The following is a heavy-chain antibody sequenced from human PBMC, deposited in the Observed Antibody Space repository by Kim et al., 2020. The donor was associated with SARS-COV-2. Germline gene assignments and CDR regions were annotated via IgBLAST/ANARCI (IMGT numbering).Heavy chain of an antibody. J-gene: IGHJ4*01. CDR3: APYYDSNSYRGQWD. Sequence: ASVKVSCKASVYSFSNYGLVWARQAPGQGLEWMGWISSKSGHTKYAQNVQGRVTLTTDTSTNTGYMELSSLRSDDTAVYYCAPYYDSNSYRGQWDWGQGT. CDR1: VYSFSNYG. V-gene: IGHV1-18*01. CDR2: ISSKSGHT. D-gene: IGHD3-22*01.